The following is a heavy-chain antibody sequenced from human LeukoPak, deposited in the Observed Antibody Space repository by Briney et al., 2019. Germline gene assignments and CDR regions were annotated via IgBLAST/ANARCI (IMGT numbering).Heavy chain of an antibody. CDR3: ARDDGPAAILY. CDR2: ISDNGGFT. V-gene: IGHV3-64*01. D-gene: IGHD2-2*01. Sequence: GGSLRLSCVASGFTFSDYGMHWVHQAPGKGLEYVSTISDNGGFTYYANSVKGRFTISRDNSKNTLYLQMGSLRVEDMAVYYCARDDGPAAILYWGQGTLVTVSS. CDR1: GFTFSDYG. J-gene: IGHJ4*02.